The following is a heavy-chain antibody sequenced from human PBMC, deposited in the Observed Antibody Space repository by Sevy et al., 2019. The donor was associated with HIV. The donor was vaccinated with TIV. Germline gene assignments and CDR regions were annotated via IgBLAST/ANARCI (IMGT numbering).Heavy chain of an antibody. CDR3: ARTMDYYGWGSYDAFDI. CDR1: GFTFSSYA. CDR2: ISYDGSNK. D-gene: IGHD3-10*01. V-gene: IGHV3-30-3*01. Sequence: GGSLRLSCAASGFTFSSYAMHWVRQAPGKGLEWVAVISYDGSNKYYADSVKGRFTISRDNAKNPLYLQMNSLKAEDTDVCYCARTMDYYGWGSYDAFDIWGQGTMVTVSS. J-gene: IGHJ3*02.